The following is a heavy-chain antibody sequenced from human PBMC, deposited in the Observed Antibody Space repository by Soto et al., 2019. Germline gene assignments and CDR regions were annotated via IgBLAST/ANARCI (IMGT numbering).Heavy chain of an antibody. Sequence: PGGSLRLSCAVSGFTFSRYWMHWVRQAPGKGLVWVSRVNSDGTRKTYADSVKGRFTISRDNAKNTLYLQMNSLRAEDTAVYYCARELYSSPAIDYWGQGTLVTVSS. CDR1: GFTFSRYW. V-gene: IGHV3-74*01. CDR2: VNSDGTRK. D-gene: IGHD6-13*01. J-gene: IGHJ4*02. CDR3: ARELYSSPAIDY.